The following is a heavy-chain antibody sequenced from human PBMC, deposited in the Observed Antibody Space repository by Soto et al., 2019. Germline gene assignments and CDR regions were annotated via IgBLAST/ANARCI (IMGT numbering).Heavy chain of an antibody. CDR3: AADHVDTAAPYYYGMDV. V-gene: IGHV1-58*01. CDR1: GYTFTSSA. D-gene: IGHD5-18*01. CDR2: IVVGSGNT. Sequence: GASVQVSCKATGYTFTSSAVQWVRQARGQRLEWIGWIVVGSGNTNYAQKFQERVTITRDMSTSTAYMELSSLRSEDTAVYYCAADHVDTAAPYYYGMDVWGQGTTVTVSS. J-gene: IGHJ6*02.